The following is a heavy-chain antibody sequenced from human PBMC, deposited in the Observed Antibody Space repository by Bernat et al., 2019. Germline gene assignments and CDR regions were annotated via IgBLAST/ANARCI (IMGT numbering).Heavy chain of an antibody. V-gene: IGHV3-74*01. CDR1: GFTFNNYW. CDR2: IDYDGTTA. Sequence: EVQLVESGGGLVKPGGSLRLSCAASGFTFNNYWMHWVRHAPGKGLVWVSRIDYDGTTAHYADSVKGRFTISRDNAKKTVYLQMNSLRAEDTAVYYCARDSAGLDYWGQGTPVTVSS. J-gene: IGHJ4*02. D-gene: IGHD3-10*01. CDR3: ARDSAGLDY.